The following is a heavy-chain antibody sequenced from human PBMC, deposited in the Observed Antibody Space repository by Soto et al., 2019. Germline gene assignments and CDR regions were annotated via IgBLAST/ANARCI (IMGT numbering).Heavy chain of an antibody. V-gene: IGHV4-61*01. CDR3: PRGRNGLVLY. CDR2: IYYSGST. Sequence: PSETLSLTCTVSVGSVSSGNFYWSWIRQPPGKGLEWIGFIYYSGSTHYNPSLKSRVTISVDTSKNQFSLQLSSVTAADTAVYYCPRGRNGLVLYWGQGTLVTVSS. D-gene: IGHD3-9*01. CDR1: VGSVSSGNFY. J-gene: IGHJ4*02.